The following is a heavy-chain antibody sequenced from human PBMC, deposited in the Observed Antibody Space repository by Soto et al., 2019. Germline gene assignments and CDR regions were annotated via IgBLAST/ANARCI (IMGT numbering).Heavy chain of an antibody. D-gene: IGHD3-22*01. V-gene: IGHV4-61*01. CDR2: VYNRLTT. CDR3: ARTGLSDDLLPAWFFDI. J-gene: IGHJ2*01. CDR1: GGSVSSVSYF. Sequence: QVQLHQSGAGLVKPSETLSLTCAVSGGSVSSVSYFWTWIRQPPGGGLEWIGYVYNRLTTKYNPYLEGRVSLSADTSKNQISLTLMSMTAADTAVYYCARTGLSDDLLPAWFFDIWGSGTLVTVSS.